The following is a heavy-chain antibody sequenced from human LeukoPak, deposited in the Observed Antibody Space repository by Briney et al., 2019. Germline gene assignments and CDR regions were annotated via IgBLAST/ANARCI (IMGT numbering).Heavy chain of an antibody. J-gene: IGHJ4*02. Sequence: GGSLRLSCAASGFTFSSYSVNWVRQAPGKGLEWVSYISSSSRSIYYADSVKGRFTISRDNANNSLSLQMNSLRDEDTAVYYCVLGSPFDYWGQGTLVTVSS. CDR2: ISSSSRSI. D-gene: IGHD3-10*01. V-gene: IGHV3-48*02. CDR1: GFTFSSYS. CDR3: VLGSPFDY.